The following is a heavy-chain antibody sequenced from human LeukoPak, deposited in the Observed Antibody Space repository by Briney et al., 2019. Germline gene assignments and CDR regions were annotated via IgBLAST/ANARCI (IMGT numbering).Heavy chain of an antibody. CDR3: ARDPLSEWELQPGAFDI. Sequence: ASVKVSCKASGYTFTSYYMHWVRQAPGQGLEWMGIINPSGGSTSYAQKFQGRVTMTRDTSTSTVYMELSSLRSEDTAVYYCARDPLSEWELQPGAFDIWGQGTVVTVSS. CDR1: GYTFTSYY. J-gene: IGHJ3*02. CDR2: INPSGGST. D-gene: IGHD1-26*01. V-gene: IGHV1-46*01.